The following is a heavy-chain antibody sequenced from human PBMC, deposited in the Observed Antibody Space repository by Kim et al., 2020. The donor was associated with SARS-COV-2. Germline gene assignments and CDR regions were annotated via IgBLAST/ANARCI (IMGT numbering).Heavy chain of an antibody. CDR2: INTNTGNP. CDR3: ASTFWSGYTNWFDP. Sequence: ASVKVSCKASGYTFTSYAMNWVRQAPGQGLEWMGWINTNTGNPTYAQGFTGRFVFSLDTSVSTAYLQISSLKAEDTAVYYCASTFWSGYTNWFDPCGQGTLVTVSS. J-gene: IGHJ5*02. D-gene: IGHD3-3*01. CDR1: GYTFTSYA. V-gene: IGHV7-4-1*02.